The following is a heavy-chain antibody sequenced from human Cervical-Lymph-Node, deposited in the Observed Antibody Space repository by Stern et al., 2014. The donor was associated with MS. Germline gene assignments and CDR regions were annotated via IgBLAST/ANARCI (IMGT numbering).Heavy chain of an antibody. V-gene: IGHV5-51*01. CDR3: ARHCGFRPGCIDY. J-gene: IGHJ4*02. Sequence: EVQLVESGAEVKKPGESLKISCKGYGYSFTSYWNGWVRQMPGKGLEWMGVTYPGDSDTRYSPSFQGQVTISADKYISTAYLQWSSLKASDTAMYYCARHCGFRPGCIDYWGQGTLVTVSS. CDR2: TYPGDSDT. D-gene: IGHD2-21*01. CDR1: GYSFTSYW.